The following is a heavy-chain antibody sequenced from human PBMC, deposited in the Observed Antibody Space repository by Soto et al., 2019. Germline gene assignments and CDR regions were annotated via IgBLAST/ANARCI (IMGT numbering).Heavy chain of an antibody. Sequence: QVQLQESGPGLVKPSQTLSLTCTVSGGSISSGGYYWSWIRQHPGKGLEWIGYIYYSGSTYYNPSLKSRVTISVDTSKNQFSLKLSSVTAADTAVYYCARERSDSSSTNNWFDPWGQGTLVTVSS. CDR1: GGSISSGGYY. CDR3: ARERSDSSSTNNWFDP. CDR2: IYYSGST. D-gene: IGHD6-6*01. V-gene: IGHV4-31*03. J-gene: IGHJ5*02.